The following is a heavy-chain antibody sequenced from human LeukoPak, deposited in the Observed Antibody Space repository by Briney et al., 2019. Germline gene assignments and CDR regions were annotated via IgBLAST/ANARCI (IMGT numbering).Heavy chain of an antibody. V-gene: IGHV1-3*01. D-gene: IGHD3-22*01. CDR1: GYTFTSYA. J-gene: IGHJ4*02. CDR2: INAGNGNT. CDR3: AIPASLYYYDSSGFDY. Sequence: GASVKVSCKASGYTFTSYAMHWVRQAPGQRLEWMGWINAGNGNTKYSQKFQGRVTITRDTSASTAYMELSSLRSEDTAVYYCAIPASLYYYDSSGFDYWGQGTLVTVSS.